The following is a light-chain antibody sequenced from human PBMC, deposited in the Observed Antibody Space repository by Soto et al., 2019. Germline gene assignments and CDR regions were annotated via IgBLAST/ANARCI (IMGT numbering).Light chain of an antibody. J-gene: IGLJ1*01. Sequence: QSALTQPASVSGSPGQSITISCTGTSSDIGTYNRVSWYQQTPGTAPKLIIYEVNNRPSGVPDRFSGSKSGNTASLTISGLQAEDEADYYCNSFTTSSTYVFGTGTKLTVL. CDR3: NSFTTSSTYV. CDR1: SSDIGTYNR. V-gene: IGLV2-18*02. CDR2: EVN.